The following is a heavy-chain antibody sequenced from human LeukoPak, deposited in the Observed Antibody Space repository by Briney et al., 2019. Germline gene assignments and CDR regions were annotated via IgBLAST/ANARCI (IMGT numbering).Heavy chain of an antibody. V-gene: IGHV4-4*02. CDR3: ARAHGGYSGYDLRIGGSWFDP. CDR2: IYHSGST. D-gene: IGHD5-12*01. J-gene: IGHJ5*02. CDR1: GGSISSSNW. Sequence: PSETLSLTCAVSGGSISSSNWWSWVRQPPGKGLEWIGEIYHSGSTNYSPSLKSRVTISVDKSKNQFSLKLSSVTAADTAVYYCARAHGGYSGYDLRIGGSWFDPWGQGTLVTVSS.